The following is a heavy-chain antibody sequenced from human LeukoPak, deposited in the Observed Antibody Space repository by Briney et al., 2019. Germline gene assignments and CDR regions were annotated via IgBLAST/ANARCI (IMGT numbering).Heavy chain of an antibody. D-gene: IGHD5-12*01. CDR1: GFTFSSYS. Sequence: GGPLRLSCAASGFTFSSYSMNWVRQAPGEGLEWVSSISSSSSYIYYADSVKGRFTISRDNAKNSLYLQMNSLRAEDTAVYYCARSGKLSGNDFYYWGQGTLVTVSS. J-gene: IGHJ4*02. V-gene: IGHV3-21*01. CDR2: ISSSSSYI. CDR3: ARSGKLSGNDFYY.